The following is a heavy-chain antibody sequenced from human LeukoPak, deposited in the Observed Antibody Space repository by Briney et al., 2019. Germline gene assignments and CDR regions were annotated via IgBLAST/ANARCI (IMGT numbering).Heavy chain of an antibody. J-gene: IGHJ6*03. Sequence: GGSLRLSCAASGFTFSNYWMSWVRRAPGKGLEWVANIKQDGSEKYYVDSVKGRFTISRDNAKNSLYLQMSSLRAEDTAVYYCARLNGGVFMVRGEYYYHYMDVWGKGTTVTISS. CDR3: ARLNGGVFMVRGEYYYHYMDV. CDR1: GFTFSNYW. V-gene: IGHV3-7*01. D-gene: IGHD3-10*01. CDR2: IKQDGSEK.